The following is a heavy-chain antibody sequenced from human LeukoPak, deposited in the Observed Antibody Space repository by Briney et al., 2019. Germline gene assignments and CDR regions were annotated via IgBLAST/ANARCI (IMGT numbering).Heavy chain of an antibody. CDR3: AKSGFIGYCSSTSCDGSDY. V-gene: IGHV3-74*01. D-gene: IGHD2-2*01. CDR1: GFTFSSYW. CDR2: INSDGSST. J-gene: IGHJ4*02. Sequence: GGSLRLSCAASGFTFSSYWMHWVRQAPGQGLVWVSRINSDGSSTSYADSVKGRFTISRDNAKNTLYLQMNSLRAEDTAVYYCAKSGFIGYCSSTSCDGSDYWGQGTLVTVSS.